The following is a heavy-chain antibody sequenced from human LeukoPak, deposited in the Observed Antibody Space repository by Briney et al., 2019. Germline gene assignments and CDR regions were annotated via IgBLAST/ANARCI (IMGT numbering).Heavy chain of an antibody. CDR2: IYTSGST. V-gene: IGHV4-4*07. J-gene: IGHJ6*03. D-gene: IGHD1-7*01. CDR3: ARDAGTGTTGNYYYYMDV. CDR1: SGSISSYY. Sequence: SETLSLTCTVSSGSISSYYWSWIRQPAGEGLEWIGRIYTSGSTNYNPSLESRVTISVDKSKNQFSLKLSSVTAAGTAVYYCARDAGTGTTGNYYYYMDVWGKGTTVTVSS.